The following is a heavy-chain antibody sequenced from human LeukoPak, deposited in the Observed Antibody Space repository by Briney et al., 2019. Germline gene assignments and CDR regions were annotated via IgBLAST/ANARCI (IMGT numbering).Heavy chain of an antibody. CDR1: GFTFTSWG. CDR3: VIDGGAGSNY. V-gene: IGHV3-33*01. Sequence: PGGSLRLSCATSGFTFTSWGMHWVRQAPDKGLEWVAVIWYDGRKKYYADSVKGRFTISRDISKNTLYMQMDSLRGDDTAMYYCVIDGGAGSNYGGQGSLVTVYS. J-gene: IGHJ4*02. D-gene: IGHD3-16*01. CDR2: IWYDGRKK.